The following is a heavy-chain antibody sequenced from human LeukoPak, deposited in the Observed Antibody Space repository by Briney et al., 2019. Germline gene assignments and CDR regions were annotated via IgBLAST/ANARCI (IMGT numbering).Heavy chain of an antibody. CDR2: VYTTGGT. D-gene: IGHD3-22*01. Sequence: SETLSLTCSVSGASINSYYWSWIRQSAGKGLEYIGRVYTTGGTHYNPTLKSRLTLSADTSKNQFYLTLISVTAADTAVYYCATGSGYYRGAEYFEYWGQGILVTVSS. V-gene: IGHV4-4*07. J-gene: IGHJ1*01. CDR1: GASINSYY. CDR3: ATGSGYYRGAEYFEY.